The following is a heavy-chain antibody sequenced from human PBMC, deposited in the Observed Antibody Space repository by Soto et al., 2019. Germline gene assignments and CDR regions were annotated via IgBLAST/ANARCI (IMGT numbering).Heavy chain of an antibody. D-gene: IGHD6-6*01. Sequence: PVGSLTLSCAASGFTFSSYGMHWVRLVPGKGLDWVAVIWYDGSNKYYADSVEGRFTISRDNSKNTLYLQMNSLRAEDTAVYYCAREDSLEPPEAIAARIVGCDDAFDIWGQGTIGTVSS. V-gene: IGHV3-33*01. CDR1: GFTFSSYG. CDR2: IWYDGSNK. CDR3: AREDSLEPPEAIAARIVGCDDAFDI. J-gene: IGHJ3*02.